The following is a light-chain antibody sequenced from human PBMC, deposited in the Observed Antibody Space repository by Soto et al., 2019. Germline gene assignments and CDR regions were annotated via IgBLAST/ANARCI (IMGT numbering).Light chain of an antibody. CDR3: NSYTTSNTRQIA. CDR2: DVS. CDR1: SSDVGGYNY. J-gene: IGLJ1*01. V-gene: IGLV2-14*01. Sequence: QSVLTQPASVSRSPGQSITISCTGTSSDVGGYNYVSWYQQHPGKAPKFMIYDVSNRPSGVSTRFSGSKSANTASLTISGLQAEDEADYYCNSYTTSNTRQIAFGTGTKLTVL.